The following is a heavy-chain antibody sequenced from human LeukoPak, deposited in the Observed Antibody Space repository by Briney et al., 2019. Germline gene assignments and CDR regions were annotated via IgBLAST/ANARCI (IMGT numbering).Heavy chain of an antibody. J-gene: IGHJ4*02. V-gene: IGHV3-23*01. Sequence: GGSLRLSCAASGFTFSSYVMSWVRQAPGKGLEWVSAISGSGGGTYYADSVKRRFTISRDNSKNTLYLQTNSLRAEDTAVYYCARRGAAGTYYFDYWGQGTLVTVSS. CDR1: GFTFSSYV. CDR3: ARRGAAGTYYFDY. D-gene: IGHD6-13*01. CDR2: ISGSGGGT.